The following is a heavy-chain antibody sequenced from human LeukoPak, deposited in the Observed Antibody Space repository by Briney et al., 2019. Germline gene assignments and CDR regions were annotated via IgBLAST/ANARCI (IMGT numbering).Heavy chain of an antibody. D-gene: IGHD6-13*01. CDR2: IKHDGGEK. Sequence: GGSLRLSCAASGFSFNYYWMTWVRQAPGKGLEWVANIKHDGGEKYYVDSVKGRFTISRDNANNSIYLQMNSLRAEDAAICYCARDRRILGAAGTALDSWGQGTLVTVSS. CDR1: GFSFNYYW. V-gene: IGHV3-7*03. J-gene: IGHJ4*02. CDR3: ARDRRILGAAGTALDS.